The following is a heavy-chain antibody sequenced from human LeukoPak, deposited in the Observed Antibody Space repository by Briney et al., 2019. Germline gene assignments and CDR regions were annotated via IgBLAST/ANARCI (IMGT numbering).Heavy chain of an antibody. D-gene: IGHD2-2*01. V-gene: IGHV5-51*01. CDR2: IYPGDSDT. CDR3: ARRVVVPAAIYYDAFDI. J-gene: IGHJ3*02. Sequence: GESLKISCKGSGYSFTSYWIGWVRQMPGKGLEWMGIIYPGDSDTRYSPSFQGQVTISADKSISTAYLQWSSLKASDTAMYYCARRVVVPAAIYYDAFDIWGQGTMVTVSS. CDR1: GYSFTSYW.